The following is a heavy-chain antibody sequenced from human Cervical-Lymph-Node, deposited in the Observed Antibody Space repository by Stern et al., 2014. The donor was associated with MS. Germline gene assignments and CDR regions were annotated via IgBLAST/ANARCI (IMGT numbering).Heavy chain of an antibody. D-gene: IGHD3-22*01. V-gene: IGHV3-9*01. CDR1: GFSFDEYA. CDR3: VKVDSDGYDTRQNWFDP. CDR2: LSWNSGTI. Sequence: EVQLVESGGGLVQPGRSLRLSCAASGFSFDEYAMHWVRQAPGKGLEWVAGLSWNSGTIGYADSVRGRFTVSRDNAKNSLYLQMNSLRAEDTALYYCVKVDSDGYDTRQNWFDPWGQGTLVTVSS. J-gene: IGHJ5*02.